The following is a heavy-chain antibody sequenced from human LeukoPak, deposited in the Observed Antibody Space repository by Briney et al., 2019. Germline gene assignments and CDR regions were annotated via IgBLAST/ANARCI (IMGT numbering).Heavy chain of an antibody. D-gene: IGHD3-10*01. J-gene: IGHJ4*02. CDR1: GGSISSGGYY. CDR2: IYYSGST. CDR3: ASTMVRGAQHDY. Sequence: SQTLSPTCTVSGGSISSGGYYWSWIRQHPGKGLEWIGYIYYSGSTYYNPSLKSRVTISVDTSKNQFSLKLSSVTAADTAVYYCASTMVRGAQHDYWGQGTLVTVCS. V-gene: IGHV4-31*03.